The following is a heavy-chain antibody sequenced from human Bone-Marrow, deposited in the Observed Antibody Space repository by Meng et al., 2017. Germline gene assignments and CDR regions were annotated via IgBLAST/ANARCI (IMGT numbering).Heavy chain of an antibody. CDR3: ARDPSIAVAGKYWYFDL. CDR1: GYTFTGYY. D-gene: IGHD6-19*01. CDR2: INPNSGGT. Sequence: ASVKVSCKASGYTFTGYYMHWVRQAPGQGLEWMGWINPNSGGTNFAQKFQGRVTMTRDTSISTAYMELSRLRSDDTAAYYCARDPSIAVAGKYWYFDLWGRGTLVTVSS. V-gene: IGHV1-2*02. J-gene: IGHJ2*01.